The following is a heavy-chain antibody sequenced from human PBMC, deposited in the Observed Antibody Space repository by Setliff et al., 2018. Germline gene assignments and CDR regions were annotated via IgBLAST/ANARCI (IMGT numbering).Heavy chain of an antibody. D-gene: IGHD2-21*02. CDR3: ARDLNVDDCGGDCHLPFYYYYLDV. V-gene: IGHV3-11*04. CDR2: ITNSGGTI. Sequence: GGSLRLSCAASGFTFSDYYMSWIRQAPGKGLEWVSYITNSGGTIYYADSVKGRFTISRDNAKNSLYLQINSLRADDTAVYYCARDLNVDDCGGDCHLPFYYYYLDVWGKGTTVTVSS. CDR1: GFTFSDYY. J-gene: IGHJ6*03.